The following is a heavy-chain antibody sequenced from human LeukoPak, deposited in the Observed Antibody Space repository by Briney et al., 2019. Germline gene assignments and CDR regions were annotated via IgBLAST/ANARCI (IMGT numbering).Heavy chain of an antibody. D-gene: IGHD2-2*01. Sequence: PSETLSLTCAVSGYSISSDYYWGWIRQPPGKGLKWIGSIYQSGSTYYNPSLKSRVTISVDTSKNQFSLKLSSVTAADTAVYYCARHGMGRGIVVVPAALNPWGQGTLVTVSS. V-gene: IGHV4-38-2*01. CDR2: IYQSGST. CDR1: GYSISSDYY. J-gene: IGHJ5*02. CDR3: ARHGMGRGIVVVPAALNP.